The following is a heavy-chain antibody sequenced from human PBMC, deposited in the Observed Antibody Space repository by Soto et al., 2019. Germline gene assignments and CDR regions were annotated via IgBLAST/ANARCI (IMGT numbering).Heavy chain of an antibody. D-gene: IGHD2-2*01. CDR3: ARGGGLNQLLSGSDH. J-gene: IGHJ4*02. V-gene: IGHV3-33*01. CDR1: GFFLSDYG. Sequence: QVQLVESGGGVVQSGGSLTLSCTVSGFFLSDYGMHWVRQAPGKGLEWVAATSYDGSSEYYSDSVKDRFTTSRDNSKNTVYLHMNRLRAEDKALYYCARGGGLNQLLSGSDHWGQGTLVTVSS. CDR2: TSYDGSSE.